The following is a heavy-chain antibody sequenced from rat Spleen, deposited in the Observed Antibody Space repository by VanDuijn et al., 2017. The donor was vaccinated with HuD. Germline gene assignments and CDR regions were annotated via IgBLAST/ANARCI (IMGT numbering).Heavy chain of an antibody. CDR3: TTNYDGSYYYWYFDF. Sequence: EVQLVESGCCLVQPCRSMTLVCAASGFPFSTSVMAWFRQAPPKGLAWVASLRYDGMSPYYRSSVKGRFTISRDNAKSTLYLQMDSLRSEDTATYYCTTNYDGSYYYWYFDFWGPGTMVTVSS. CDR1: GFPFSTSV. D-gene: IGHD1-12*02. CDR2: LRYDGMSP. V-gene: IGHV5-29*01. J-gene: IGHJ1*01.